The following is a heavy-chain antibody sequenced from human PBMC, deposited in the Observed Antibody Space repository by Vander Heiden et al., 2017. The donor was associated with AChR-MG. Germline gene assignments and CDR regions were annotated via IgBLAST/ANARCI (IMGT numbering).Heavy chain of an antibody. CDR1: GGILGNSG. Sequence: QVQLVQSGAEVKKPGSSVKVSCKASGGILGNSGISWVRQAPGQGLEWMGRVIPTLGIANYAKNFQGRVTLNADKSTSTAYMELSSLRSDDTAMYYCATESNVGSVLIAWGQGTLITVSS. J-gene: IGHJ5*02. CDR3: ATESNVGSVLIA. CDR2: VIPTLGIA. V-gene: IGHV1-69*04. D-gene: IGHD2-15*01.